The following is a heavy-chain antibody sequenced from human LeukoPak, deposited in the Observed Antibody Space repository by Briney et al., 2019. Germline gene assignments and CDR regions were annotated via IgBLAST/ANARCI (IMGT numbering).Heavy chain of an antibody. Sequence: PGGSLRLSCAASGFTFSSYAMSWVRQAPGKGLEWVSAISGSGGSTYYADSVKGRFTISRDNSKNTLYLQMNSLRAEDTAVYYCAKGVGYSSSWSPFDYWGQGTLVTVSS. D-gene: IGHD6-13*01. CDR1: GFTFSSYA. CDR2: ISGSGGST. CDR3: AKGVGYSSSWSPFDY. V-gene: IGHV3-23*01. J-gene: IGHJ4*02.